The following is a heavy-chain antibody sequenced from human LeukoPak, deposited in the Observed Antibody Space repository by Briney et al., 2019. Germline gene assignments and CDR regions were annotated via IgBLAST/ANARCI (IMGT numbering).Heavy chain of an antibody. Sequence: GGSLRLSCAGSGFTFNNYAMSWVRQAPGKGLEWVSAISGSGGSTYYADSVKGRFTISRDNSKNTLYLQMNSLRAEDTAVYYCAKDRRNGPFDYWGQGTLVTVSS. CDR2: ISGSGGST. D-gene: IGHD1-1*01. V-gene: IGHV3-23*01. CDR1: GFTFNNYA. CDR3: AKDRRNGPFDY. J-gene: IGHJ4*02.